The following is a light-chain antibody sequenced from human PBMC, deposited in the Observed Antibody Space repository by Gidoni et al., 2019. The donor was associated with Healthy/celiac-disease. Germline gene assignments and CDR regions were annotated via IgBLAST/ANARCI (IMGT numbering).Light chain of an antibody. CDR1: ESISSY. Sequence: DIQMTQSPPSLSAAVEDTVTITCRDSESISSYSNWYQQKAGKAPKLLIYAASSLQSGDPSRFSGSGSGTDFTLTISSRLPGDFATYYCRQSYSTSWTFGQGTEVEIK. J-gene: IGKJ1*01. CDR3: RQSYSTSWT. CDR2: AAS. V-gene: IGKV1-39*01.